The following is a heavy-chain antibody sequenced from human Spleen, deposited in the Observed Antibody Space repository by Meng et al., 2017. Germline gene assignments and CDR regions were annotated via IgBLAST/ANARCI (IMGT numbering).Heavy chain of an antibody. V-gene: IGHV1-69*06. Sequence: QGELVQSGSELKGPGASVKVSCKASRGAFSSYSINWVRQAPGQGLEWMGGIIPRFGAPNYAQKFQGRVTITTDKFTTTVYMELSSLRSDDTAVYYCARGTGYFFDSWGQGTLVTVSS. D-gene: IGHD3/OR15-3a*01. CDR2: IIPRFGAP. CDR1: RGAFSSYS. J-gene: IGHJ4*02. CDR3: ARGTGYFFDS.